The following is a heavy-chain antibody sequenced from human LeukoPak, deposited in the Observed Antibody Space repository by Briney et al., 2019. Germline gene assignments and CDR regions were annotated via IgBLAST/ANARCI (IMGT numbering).Heavy chain of an antibody. CDR2: IYYSGST. D-gene: IGHD5-12*01. V-gene: IGHV4-59*08. J-gene: IGHJ4*02. CDR1: GGSISSYY. CDR3: ARYGGVYSGYYYFDY. Sequence: ESSETLSLTCTVSGGSISSYYWSWIRKPPGKGLEWIGYIYYSGSTNYNPSLKSRVTISVDTSKNQFSLKLSSVTAADTAVYYCARYGGVYSGYYYFDYWGQGTLVTLSS.